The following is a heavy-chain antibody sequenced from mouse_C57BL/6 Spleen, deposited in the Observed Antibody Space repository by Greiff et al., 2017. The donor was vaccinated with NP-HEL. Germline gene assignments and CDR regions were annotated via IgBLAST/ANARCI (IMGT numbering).Heavy chain of an antibody. J-gene: IGHJ2*01. CDR1: GYTFTSYW. CDR3: ASQDGYYERGVY. Sequence: QVQLQQPGAELVKPGASVKLSCKASGYTFTSYWMHWVKQRPGQGLEWIGMIHPNSGSTNYNEKFKSKATLTVDKSSSTAYMQLSSLTSEDSAVDYCASQDGYYERGVYWGQGTTLTVSS. V-gene: IGHV1-64*01. CDR2: IHPNSGST. D-gene: IGHD2-3*01.